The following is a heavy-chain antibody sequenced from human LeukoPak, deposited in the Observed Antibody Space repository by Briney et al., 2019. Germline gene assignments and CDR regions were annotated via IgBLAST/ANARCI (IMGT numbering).Heavy chain of an antibody. CDR1: GFTFSNYG. D-gene: IGHD6-13*01. V-gene: IGHV3-30*18. J-gene: IGHJ5*02. CDR3: AKDPEPITRSWPGGS. Sequence: QPEGSLRLSCAASGFTFSNYGMHWVRQAPGKGLEWVAVISYDGSNKYYADSVKGRFTISRDNSKDMLYLQMNSLGVEDTAVYYCAKDPEPITRSWPGGSWGQGTLVTVSS. CDR2: ISYDGSNK.